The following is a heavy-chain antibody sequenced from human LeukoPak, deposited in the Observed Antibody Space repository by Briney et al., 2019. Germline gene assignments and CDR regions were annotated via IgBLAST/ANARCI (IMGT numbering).Heavy chain of an antibody. CDR3: ARGRQQLADY. Sequence: SETLSLTCAVYGGSFSGYYWSWIRQPPGKGLEWIGSIYYSGSTYYNPSLKSRVTISVDTSKNQFSLKLSSVTAADTAVYYCARGRQQLADYWGQGTLVTVSS. D-gene: IGHD6-13*01. V-gene: IGHV4-34*01. J-gene: IGHJ4*02. CDR1: GGSFSGYY. CDR2: IYYSGST.